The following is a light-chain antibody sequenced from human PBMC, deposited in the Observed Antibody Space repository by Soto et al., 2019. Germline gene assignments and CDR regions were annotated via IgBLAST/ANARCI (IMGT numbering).Light chain of an antibody. CDR3: QQFGSSPGFT. Sequence: EIVLTQSPGTRSLSPGERATLSRRASQSINSRYLAWYQQKPGQAPRLLIYGASSRATGIPDRFSGSGSGTDFNLTISRLEPEDFAVYYCQQFGSSPGFTFGPGTIVDIK. CDR1: QSINSRY. CDR2: GAS. J-gene: IGKJ3*01. V-gene: IGKV3-20*01.